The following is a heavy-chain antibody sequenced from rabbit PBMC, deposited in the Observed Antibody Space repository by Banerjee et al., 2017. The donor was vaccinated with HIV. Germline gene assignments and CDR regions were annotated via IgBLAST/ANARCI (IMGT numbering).Heavy chain of an antibody. J-gene: IGHJ4*01. CDR1: GFSLNNYW. V-gene: IGHV1S45*01. CDR3: ARTIVETTYHDDFNL. Sequence: QEQLEESGGDLVKPEGSLTLTCTASGFSLNNYWMSWVRQAPGKGLEWIAYIYTGSSGSTYYASWAKGRFTISKTSSTTMTLRMTSLTAADTATYFCARTIVETTYHDDFNLWGPGTLVTVS. D-gene: IGHD2-1*01. CDR2: IYTGSSGST.